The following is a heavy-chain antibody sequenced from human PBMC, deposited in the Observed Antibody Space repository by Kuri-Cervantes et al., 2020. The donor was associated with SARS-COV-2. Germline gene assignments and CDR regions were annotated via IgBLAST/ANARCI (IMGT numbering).Heavy chain of an antibody. J-gene: IGHJ6*02. CDR2: INHSGST. Sequence: SETLSLTCAVYGGSFSGYYWSWIRQPPGKGLEWIGEINHSGSTNYNPSLKSRVTISVDTSKNQFSLKLSSVTAADTAVYYCARDPRAGYPYGMDVWDQGTTVTVSS. CDR1: GGSFSGYY. V-gene: IGHV4-34*01. CDR3: ARDPRAGYPYGMDV. D-gene: IGHD3-9*01.